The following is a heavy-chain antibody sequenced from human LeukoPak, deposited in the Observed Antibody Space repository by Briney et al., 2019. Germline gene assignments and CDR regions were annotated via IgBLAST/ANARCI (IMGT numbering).Heavy chain of an antibody. CDR1: GGSISSYY. J-gene: IGHJ4*02. Sequence: SETLSLTCTVSGGSISSYYWSWIRQPPGKGLEWIGYIYYSGSTNYNPSLKSRVTISVATSKNQFSLKLSSVTAADTAVYYCASHSAYCSSTSCYYFDYWGQGTLVTVSS. V-gene: IGHV4-59*08. D-gene: IGHD2-2*01. CDR2: IYYSGST. CDR3: ASHSAYCSSTSCYYFDY.